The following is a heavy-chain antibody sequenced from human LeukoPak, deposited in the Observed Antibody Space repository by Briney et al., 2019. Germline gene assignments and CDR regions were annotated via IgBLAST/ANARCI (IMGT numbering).Heavy chain of an antibody. CDR3: ASGFGGVIVTPFDY. V-gene: IGHV3-48*04. CDR2: ISSSSSTI. CDR1: GFTFSSYS. J-gene: IGHJ4*02. D-gene: IGHD3-16*02. Sequence: GESLRLSCAASGFTFSSYSMNWVRQAPGKGLGWVSYISSSSSTIYYADSVKGRFTISRDNAKNSLYLQMNSLRAEDTAVYFCASGFGGVIVTPFDYWGQGTLVTVSS.